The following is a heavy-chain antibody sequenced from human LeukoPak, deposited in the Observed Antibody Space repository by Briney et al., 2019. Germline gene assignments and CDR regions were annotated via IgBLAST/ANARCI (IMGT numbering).Heavy chain of an antibody. CDR1: GDSINNSY. CDR2: ISYGGST. J-gene: IGHJ5*01. D-gene: IGHD4-17*01. Sequence: PSETLSLTCTVSGDSINNSYWNWIRQPPRRGLEWIGRISYGGSTNYNPSLKSRVIISRDTSKNQFSLELTSVTAADTAIYYCAKRIIEARENGDSNWLDPWGQGTLVTVSS. CDR3: AKRIIEARENGDSNWLDP. V-gene: IGHV4-59*08.